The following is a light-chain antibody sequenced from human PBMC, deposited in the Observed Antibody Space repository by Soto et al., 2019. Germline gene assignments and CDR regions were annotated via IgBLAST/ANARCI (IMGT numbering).Light chain of an antibody. J-gene: IGLJ7*01. CDR1: GSDVGGYNY. V-gene: IGLV2-14*01. CDR2: EVS. CDR3: CSYTSINTAV. Sequence: QSALTQPASVSGSPGQSITISCTGTGSDVGGYNYVSWYQQHPGIAPKLMIYEVSNRPSGVSNRFSGSKSGNTASMTISGLQSVDEADYYCCSYTSINTAVFGGGTHLTVL.